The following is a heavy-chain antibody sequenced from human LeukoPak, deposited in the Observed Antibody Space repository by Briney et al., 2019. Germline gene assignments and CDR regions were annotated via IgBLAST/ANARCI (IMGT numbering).Heavy chain of an antibody. CDR3: ARDLYGDYYYYYGMDV. J-gene: IGHJ6*02. CDR1: GGSISSYY. CDR2: IYTSGST. D-gene: IGHD3-10*01. Sequence: PSETLSLTCTVSGGSISSYYWSWVRQPAGKGLEWIGRIYTSGSTNYNPSLKSRVTMSVDTSKNQFSLKLSSVTAADTAVYYCARDLYGDYYYYYGMDVWGQGTTVTVSS. V-gene: IGHV4-4*07.